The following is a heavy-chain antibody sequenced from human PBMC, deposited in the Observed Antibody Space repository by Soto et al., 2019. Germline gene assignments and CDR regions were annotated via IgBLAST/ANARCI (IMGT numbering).Heavy chain of an antibody. CDR3: ARGITIFGVVIIAPYYYGMDV. CDR2: ISAYNGNT. D-gene: IGHD3-3*01. CDR1: GYTFTSYG. Sequence: GASVKVSCKASGYTFTSYGISCVRQAPGQGLEWMGWISAYNGNTNYAQKLQGRVTMTIDTSTSTAYMELRSLRSDDTAVYYCARGITIFGVVIIAPYYYGMDVWGQGTTVTVSS. J-gene: IGHJ6*02. V-gene: IGHV1-18*01.